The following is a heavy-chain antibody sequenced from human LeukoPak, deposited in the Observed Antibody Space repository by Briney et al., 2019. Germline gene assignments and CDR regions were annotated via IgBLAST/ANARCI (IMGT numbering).Heavy chain of an antibody. V-gene: IGHV1-18*01. CDR2: ISAYNGNT. CDR3: ARDPPQIVVVPAAPYYYYYYMDV. Sequence: ASVKVSCKASGYTFTSYGISWVRQAPGQGLEWMGWISAYNGNTNYAQKLQGRVTMTTDTPTSTAYMELRSLRSDDTAVYYCARDPPQIVVVPAAPYYYYYYMDVWGKGTTVTVSS. D-gene: IGHD2-2*01. CDR1: GYTFTSYG. J-gene: IGHJ6*03.